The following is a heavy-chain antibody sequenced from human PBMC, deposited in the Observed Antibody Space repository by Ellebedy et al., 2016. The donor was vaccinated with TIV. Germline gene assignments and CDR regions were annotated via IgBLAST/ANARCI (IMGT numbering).Heavy chain of an antibody. Sequence: GGSLRLSCAASGFTFSSYSMNWVRQAPGKGLEWVSYISSSSTIYYADSVKGRFTISRDNAKNSLYLQMNSLRDEDTAVYYCARGLTMYYFDYWGQGTLVTVSS. J-gene: IGHJ4*02. CDR1: GFTFSSYS. CDR3: ARGLTMYYFDY. V-gene: IGHV3-48*02. CDR2: ISSSSTI. D-gene: IGHD3-10*02.